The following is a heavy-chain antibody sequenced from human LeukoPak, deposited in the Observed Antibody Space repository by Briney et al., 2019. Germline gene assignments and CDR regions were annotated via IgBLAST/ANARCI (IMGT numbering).Heavy chain of an antibody. J-gene: IGHJ4*02. CDR2: IRSSGSTI. D-gene: IGHD5-24*01. V-gene: IGHV3-11*01. CDR3: ARGKDGYKRGYPLGFDY. Sequence: GGSLRLSCAASGFAFSDYYMSWIRQAPGKGLEWVSDIRSSGSTIYYADSVKGRFTISRDNTKNSLYLQMNSLRAEDTAVYYCARGKDGYKRGYPLGFDYWGQGTLVTVYS. CDR1: GFAFSDYY.